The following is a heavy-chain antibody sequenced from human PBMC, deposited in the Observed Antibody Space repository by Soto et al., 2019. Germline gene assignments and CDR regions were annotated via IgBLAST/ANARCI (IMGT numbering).Heavy chain of an antibody. CDR1: GFRFSDFY. D-gene: IGHD2-8*02. J-gene: IGHJ4*02. CDR2: ISTGSIYT. CDR3: EGVGCMRAWCFDY. Sequence: PGGSLRLSCAASGFRFSDFYMTWIRQVPGKGLEWVSYISTGSIYTKYADSVKGRFTISRDNAKNSLYLQMNSLRVEDTAVYYCEGVGCMRAWCFDYWGQGTLVTVSS. V-gene: IGHV3-11*03.